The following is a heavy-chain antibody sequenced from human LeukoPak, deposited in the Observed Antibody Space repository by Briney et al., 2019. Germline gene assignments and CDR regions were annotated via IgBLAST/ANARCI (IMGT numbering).Heavy chain of an antibody. V-gene: IGHV4-34*01. CDR3: ARGRYNWNPGRYYYYGMDV. Sequence: SETLPLTCAVYGGSFSGYYWSWIRQPPGKGLEWIGEINHSGSTNYNPSLKSRVTISVDTSKNQFSLKLSSVTAADTAVYYCARGRYNWNPGRYYYYGMDVWGQGTTVTVSS. CDR1: GGSFSGYY. J-gene: IGHJ6*02. D-gene: IGHD1-20*01. CDR2: INHSGST.